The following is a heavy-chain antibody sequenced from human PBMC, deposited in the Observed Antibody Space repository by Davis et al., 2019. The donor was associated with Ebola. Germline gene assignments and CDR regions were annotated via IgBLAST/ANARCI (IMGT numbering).Heavy chain of an antibody. Sequence: PRGSLRLSCAASGFTLSSYSMNWVRQAPGKGLEWVSYISSSSSTIYYADSVKGRFTISRDNAKNSLYLQMNSLRDEDTAVYYCARGQQLVPKKINWFDPWGQGTLVTVSS. CDR1: GFTLSSYS. CDR3: ARGQQLVPKKINWFDP. V-gene: IGHV3-48*02. D-gene: IGHD6-13*01. CDR2: ISSSSSTI. J-gene: IGHJ5*02.